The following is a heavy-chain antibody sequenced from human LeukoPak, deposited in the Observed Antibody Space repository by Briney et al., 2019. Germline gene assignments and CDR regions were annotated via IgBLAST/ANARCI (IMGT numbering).Heavy chain of an antibody. D-gene: IGHD4-17*01. CDR2: IWYSGSNK. CDR1: GFTFSSYG. V-gene: IGHV3-33*01. J-gene: IGHJ4*02. Sequence: GGSLRLSCAASGFTFSSYGMHWVRQAPGKGLEWVAVIWYSGSNKYYADSVKGRFTISRDNSKNTLYLQMNSLRAEDTAVYYCAIDATVTTSGSYFDYWGQGTLVTVSS. CDR3: AIDATVTTSGSYFDY.